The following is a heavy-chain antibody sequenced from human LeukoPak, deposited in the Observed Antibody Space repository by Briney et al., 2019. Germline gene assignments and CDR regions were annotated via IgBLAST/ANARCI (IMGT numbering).Heavy chain of an antibody. D-gene: IGHD3-3*01. CDR3: ARVRIFGVVPNWFDP. CDR1: GGSISSYY. CDR2: IYYSGST. J-gene: IGHJ5*02. Sequence: SETLSLTCTVSGGSISSYYWSWIRQPPGKGLEWIGYIYYSGSTNYNTSLKSRVTISVDTSKNQFSLKLSSVTAADTAVYYCARVRIFGVVPNWFDPWGQGTLVTVSS. V-gene: IGHV4-59*01.